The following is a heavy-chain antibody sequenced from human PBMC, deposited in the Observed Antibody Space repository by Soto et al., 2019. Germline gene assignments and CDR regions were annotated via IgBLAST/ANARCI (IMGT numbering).Heavy chain of an antibody. CDR3: ARDGGLYYYYGMDV. D-gene: IGHD3-16*01. J-gene: IGHJ6*02. CDR1: GFTVSSNY. V-gene: IGHV3-53*01. CDR2: IYSGGST. Sequence: GGSLRLSCAASGFTVSSNYMSWVRQAPGKGLEWVSVIYSGGSTYYADSVKGRFTISRDNSKNTLYLQMNSLRAEDTAVYYCARDGGLYYYYGMDVWGQGTTVTVSS.